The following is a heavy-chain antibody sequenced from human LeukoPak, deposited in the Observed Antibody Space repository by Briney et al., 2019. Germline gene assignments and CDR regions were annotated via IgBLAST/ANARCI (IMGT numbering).Heavy chain of an antibody. V-gene: IGHV3-23*01. J-gene: IGHJ4*02. CDR3: AKVGYGDLDH. CDR1: GFMFSSYA. D-gene: IGHD4-17*01. Sequence: GGSLRLSCAASGFMFSSYAMTWVRQAPGKGLEWDSSISGSGEFTDYADSVKGRFTISRDNPENTVYLQMSGLRVDDTATYFCAKVGYGDLDHWGQGVLVPVSS. CDR2: ISGSGEFT.